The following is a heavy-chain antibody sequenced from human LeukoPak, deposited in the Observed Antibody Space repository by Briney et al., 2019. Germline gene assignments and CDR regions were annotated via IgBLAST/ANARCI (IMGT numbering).Heavy chain of an antibody. J-gene: IGHJ4*02. D-gene: IGHD3-22*01. CDR1: GFTFSSYG. V-gene: IGHV3-30*18. CDR3: AKFGDSSGYPYDY. CDR2: ISYDGSNK. Sequence: GGSLRLSCAASGFTFSSYGMHRVRQAPGKGLEWVAVISYDGSNKYYADSVKGRFTISRDNSKNTLYLQMNSLRAEDTAVYYCAKFGDSSGYPYDYWGQGTLVTVSS.